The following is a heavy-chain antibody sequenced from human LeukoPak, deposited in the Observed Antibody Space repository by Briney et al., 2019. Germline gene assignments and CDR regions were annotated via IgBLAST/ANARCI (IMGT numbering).Heavy chain of an antibody. J-gene: IGHJ4*02. D-gene: IGHD6-19*01. CDR3: ARIHSGRYNY. CDR2: ISYDGSNK. CDR1: GFTFSSYA. V-gene: IGHV3-30-3*01. Sequence: PGGSLRLSCAASGFTFSSYAMHWVRQAPGKGLEWVAVISYDGSNKYYADSVKGRFTISRDNSKNTLYLQMNSLRAEDTAVYYCARIHSGRYNYWGQGTLVTVSS.